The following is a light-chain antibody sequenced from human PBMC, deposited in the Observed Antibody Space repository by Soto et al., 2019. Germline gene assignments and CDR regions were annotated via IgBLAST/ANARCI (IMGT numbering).Light chain of an antibody. V-gene: IGKV3-11*01. CDR1: QSISNY. CDR2: DVS. Sequence: EIVLTQSPATLSLSPGERATLSCRASQSISNYLAWYQQKPGQAPRLFIFDVSNRATGIPARFSGSGSGTDFTLTISSLEPEDFAVYYCQQRSSWPLTFGGGTKVEIK. J-gene: IGKJ4*01. CDR3: QQRSSWPLT.